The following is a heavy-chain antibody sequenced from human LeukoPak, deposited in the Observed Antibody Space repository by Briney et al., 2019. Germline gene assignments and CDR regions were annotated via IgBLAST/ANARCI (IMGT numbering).Heavy chain of an antibody. J-gene: IGHJ3*02. Sequence: PSGTLSLTCAVSGDSVTKSNWRSWVRPPPGKGLEWIGEIYYSGSSNYNPSLKSRVTISLDKSKNQFSLKLSSVTAADTALYYCAREGAGLNGFDIWGQGTMVTVSS. D-gene: IGHD1-26*01. CDR3: AREGAGLNGFDI. CDR2: IYYSGSS. V-gene: IGHV4-4*02. CDR1: GDSVTKSNW.